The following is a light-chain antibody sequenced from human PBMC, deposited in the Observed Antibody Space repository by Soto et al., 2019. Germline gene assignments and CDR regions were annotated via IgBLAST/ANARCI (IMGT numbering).Light chain of an antibody. CDR3: QQFSSYPLT. CDR1: QGVSNY. Sequence: EIVLTQSPATLSLSPGERATLSCRASQGVSNYVAWYQQKPGQAPRLLISGASNRATGTPDRFRGSGSGTDFTLTISSLEPEDFAVYYCQQFSSYPLTFGGGTKVDIK. CDR2: GAS. J-gene: IGKJ4*01. V-gene: IGKV3-11*01.